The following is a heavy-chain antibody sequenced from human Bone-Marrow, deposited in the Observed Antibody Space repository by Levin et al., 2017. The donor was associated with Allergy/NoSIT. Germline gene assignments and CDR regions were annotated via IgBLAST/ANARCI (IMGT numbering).Heavy chain of an antibody. J-gene: IGHJ3*02. V-gene: IGHV4-39*01. Sequence: SETLSLTCTVSGGSISSSSYYWGWIRQPPGKGLEWIGSIYYSGSTYYNPSLKSRVTISVDTSKNQFSLKLSSVTAADTAVYYCARPQAVAGANDAFDIWGQGTMVTVSS. CDR2: IYYSGST. CDR1: GGSISSSSYY. CDR3: ARPQAVAGANDAFDI. D-gene: IGHD6-19*01.